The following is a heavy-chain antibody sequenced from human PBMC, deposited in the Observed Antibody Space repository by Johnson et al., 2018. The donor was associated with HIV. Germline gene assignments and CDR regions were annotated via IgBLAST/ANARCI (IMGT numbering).Heavy chain of an antibody. D-gene: IGHD6-6*01. J-gene: IGHJ3*02. CDR2: ISYDGGNK. Sequence: QVQLVESGGGVVRPGRSLRLSCAASGFIFGGFGLHWVRQAPGKGLEWVASISYDGGNKYYADSVRGRSTISRDNSKKTLYLQMNSLRAEDTAVYYCAKEGQLGDAFDIWGQGTMVTVSS. CDR3: AKEGQLGDAFDI. CDR1: GFIFGGFG. V-gene: IGHV3-30*18.